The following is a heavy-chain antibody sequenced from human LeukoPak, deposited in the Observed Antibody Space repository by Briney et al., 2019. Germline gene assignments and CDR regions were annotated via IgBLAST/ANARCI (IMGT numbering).Heavy chain of an antibody. CDR3: AKEIISGWYSIGAFDI. Sequence: PGGSLRLPCAASGFTFSSCAMSWVRQAPGKGLEWVSSITGSGRSTYYADSVKGRFTISRDNSKNTLYLQMNSLRAEDTAVYYCAKEIISGWYSIGAFDIWGQGTMVSVSS. CDR1: GFTFSSCA. V-gene: IGHV3-23*01. J-gene: IGHJ3*02. CDR2: ITGSGRST. D-gene: IGHD6-19*01.